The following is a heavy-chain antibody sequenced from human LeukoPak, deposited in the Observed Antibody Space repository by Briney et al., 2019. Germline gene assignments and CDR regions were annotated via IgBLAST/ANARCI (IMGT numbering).Heavy chain of an antibody. CDR3: ARGGATFEGVLATGPDY. D-gene: IGHD3-16*02. CDR1: GFTFSSYG. Sequence: GGSLRLSCAASGFTFSSYGMLWVRQAPGKGLEWVALIYYDGSNEYYADSVKGRFTITRDNLKNTVYLQMSSLRAEDTAVYYCARGGATFEGVLATGPDYWGQGTLVTVSS. V-gene: IGHV3-33*01. J-gene: IGHJ4*02. CDR2: IYYDGSNE.